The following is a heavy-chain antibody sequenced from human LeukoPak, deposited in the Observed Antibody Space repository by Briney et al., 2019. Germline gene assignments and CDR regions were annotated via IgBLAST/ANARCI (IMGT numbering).Heavy chain of an antibody. CDR1: GYSISNNFY. Sequence: SGTLSLTCTVSGYSISNNFYWAWIRQSPGKGLEWIVRINHSWSTYYNPSLKSRVTISVDTSKNQFSLKLTSVTAADTAVYYCARAPGTTFDYWGHGNMVTVSS. J-gene: IGHJ4*01. CDR2: INHSWST. CDR3: ARAPGTTFDY. D-gene: IGHD4-17*01. V-gene: IGHV4-38-2*02.